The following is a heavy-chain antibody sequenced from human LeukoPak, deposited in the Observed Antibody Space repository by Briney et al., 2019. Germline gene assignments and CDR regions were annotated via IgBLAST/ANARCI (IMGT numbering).Heavy chain of an antibody. CDR1: GGSFSGYY. Sequence: SETLSLTCAVYGGSFSGYYWSWIRRPPGKGLECIGEINHSGSTNYNPSLKSRVTISVDTSKNQFSLKLSFVTAADTAVYYCARAGSRYGRSFDYWGQGTLVTVSS. CDR3: ARAGSRYGRSFDY. CDR2: INHSGST. D-gene: IGHD5-18*01. V-gene: IGHV4-34*01. J-gene: IGHJ4*02.